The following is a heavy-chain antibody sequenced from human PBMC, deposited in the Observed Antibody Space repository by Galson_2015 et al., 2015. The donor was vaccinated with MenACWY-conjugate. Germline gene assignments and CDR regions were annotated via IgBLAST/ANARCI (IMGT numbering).Heavy chain of an antibody. CDR3: VRDRSMAYFDY. V-gene: IGHV3-33*08. CDR1: GFTLSTYA. Sequence: SLRLSCAASGFTLSTYAMTWVRQTSGKGLEWVAVIWYDGSNKYYADSVKGRFTFSRDNSRNTLFLQMNSLRAEDTAAYYCVRDRSMAYFDYWGQGTLVTVSS. D-gene: IGHD2/OR15-2a*01. CDR2: IWYDGSNK. J-gene: IGHJ4*02.